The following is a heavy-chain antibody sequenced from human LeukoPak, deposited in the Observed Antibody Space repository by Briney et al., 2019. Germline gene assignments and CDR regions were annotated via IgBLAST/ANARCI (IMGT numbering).Heavy chain of an antibody. V-gene: IGHV3-15*01. J-gene: IGHJ4*02. CDR3: TTDPQSCSGGSCYLYYFDY. Sequence: GGSLRLSCAASGFTFSNAWMSWVRQAPGKGLEWVGRIKSKTDGGTTDYAAPVKGRFTISRDDSKNTLYLQMNSLKTEDTAVYYCTTDPQSCSGGSCYLYYFDYWGQGTLVTVSS. CDR1: GFTFSNAW. CDR2: IKSKTDGGTT. D-gene: IGHD2-15*01.